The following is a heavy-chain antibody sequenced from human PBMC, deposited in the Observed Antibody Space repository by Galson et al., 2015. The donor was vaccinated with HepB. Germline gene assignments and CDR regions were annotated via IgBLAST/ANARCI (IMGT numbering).Heavy chain of an antibody. J-gene: IGHJ4*02. Sequence: SLRLSCAASGFTFSSYAMHWVRQAPGKGLEYVSAISSNGGSTYYADSVKGRFTISRDNSKNTLYLQMSSLRAEDTAVYYCVKGIMVRGESPFDYWGQGTLVTVSS. CDR1: GFTFSSYA. D-gene: IGHD3-10*01. V-gene: IGHV3-64D*06. CDR2: ISSNGGST. CDR3: VKGIMVRGESPFDY.